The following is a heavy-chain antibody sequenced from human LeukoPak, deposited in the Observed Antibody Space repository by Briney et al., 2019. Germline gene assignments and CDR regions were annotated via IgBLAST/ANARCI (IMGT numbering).Heavy chain of an antibody. J-gene: IGHJ5*02. CDR1: GFTFSSYS. Sequence: GGSLRLSCAASGFTFSSYSMNWVRQAPGKGLEWVSSISSSSSYIYYADSVKGRFTIPRDNAKNSLYLQMNSLRAEDTAVYYCASYYYGSGSYAFDPWGQGTLVTVSS. CDR3: ASYYYGSGSYAFDP. D-gene: IGHD3-10*01. V-gene: IGHV3-21*01. CDR2: ISSSSSYI.